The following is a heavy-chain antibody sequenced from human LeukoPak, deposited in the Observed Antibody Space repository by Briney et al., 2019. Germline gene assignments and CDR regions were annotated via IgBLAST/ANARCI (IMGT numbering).Heavy chain of an antibody. CDR2: ISGSGGST. V-gene: IGHV3-23*01. Sequence: PGGSLRLSCVASGFTFSTYAMSWVRQAPGKGLEWVSAISGSGGSTYYADSVKGRFTISRDNSKNTLYLQMNSLRAEDTAVYYCAKGYYYDSSGYYNYWGQGTLVTVSS. D-gene: IGHD3-22*01. CDR1: GFTFSTYA. CDR3: AKGYYYDSSGYYNY. J-gene: IGHJ4*02.